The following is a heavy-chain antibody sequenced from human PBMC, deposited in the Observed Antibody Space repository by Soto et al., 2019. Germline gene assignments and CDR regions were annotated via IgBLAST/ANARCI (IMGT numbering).Heavy chain of an antibody. V-gene: IGHV3-30-3*01. CDR1: GFTFSGCA. Sequence: SLRLSCAASGFTFSGCARHWVRQAPGKGLEWVAVISYDGSNKYYADSVKGRFTISRDNSKNTLYLQMNSLRAEDTAVYYCAREEQDIVVVPAAIGGRYYYYYGMDVWCQGTTVTVSS. D-gene: IGHD2-2*01. CDR3: AREEQDIVVVPAAIGGRYYYYYGMDV. CDR2: ISYDGSNK. J-gene: IGHJ6*02.